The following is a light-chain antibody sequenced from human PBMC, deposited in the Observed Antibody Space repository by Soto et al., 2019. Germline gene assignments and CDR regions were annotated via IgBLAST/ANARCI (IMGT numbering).Light chain of an antibody. CDR2: EVS. CDR3: CSYAGSSTYVV. V-gene: IGLV2-23*02. CDR1: SRDVGNYNL. J-gene: IGLJ2*01. Sequence: QSALTQSASVSGSPGQSITISCTGSSRDVGNYNLVSWYQQHPAKAPKLMIYEVSKRPSWVANRFSGSKSGNTASLTISGLQAEDEADYYCCSYAGSSTYVVFGGGTKLTVL.